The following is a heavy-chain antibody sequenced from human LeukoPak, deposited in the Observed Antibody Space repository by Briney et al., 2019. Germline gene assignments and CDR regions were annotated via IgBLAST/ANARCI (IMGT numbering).Heavy chain of an antibody. V-gene: IGHV3-30*02. J-gene: IGHJ4*02. Sequence: GGSLRLSCAASGFTFSSYGMHWVRQAPGKGLEWVAFIRYDGSNKYYADSVKGRFTISRDNSKNTLYLQMNSLRAEDAAVCYCAKERDTAMVTIDYWGQGTLVTVSS. D-gene: IGHD5-18*01. CDR3: AKERDTAMVTIDY. CDR1: GFTFSSYG. CDR2: IRYDGSNK.